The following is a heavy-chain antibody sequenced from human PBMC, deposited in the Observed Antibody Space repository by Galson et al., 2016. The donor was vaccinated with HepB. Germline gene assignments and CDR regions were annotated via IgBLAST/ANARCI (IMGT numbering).Heavy chain of an antibody. J-gene: IGHJ1*01. V-gene: IGHV3-33*03. Sequence: LRLSCAASGFAFSTSGMHWVRQAPGKGLEWVAVIWYDGSNKYHADSVQGRFTISRDNSNNTVFLQMNSLRADDTAVYYCAKARGYTFGPGESWGQGTLVTVSS. CDR2: IWYDGSNK. D-gene: IGHD5-18*01. CDR3: AKARGYTFGPGES. CDR1: GFAFSTSG.